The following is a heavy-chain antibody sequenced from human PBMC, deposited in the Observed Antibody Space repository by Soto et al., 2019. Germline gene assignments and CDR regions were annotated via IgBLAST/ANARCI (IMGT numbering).Heavy chain of an antibody. D-gene: IGHD5-12*01. Sequence: QVQLQESGPGLVKPSGTLSLTCAVSGGSISSSNWWSWVRQPPGKGLEWIGEIYHSGSTNYNPSLKSRVTISVDKAKNQFSLKLSSVTAADTAVYYCARARTIVGATIQGVAFDYWGQGTLVTVSS. CDR2: IYHSGST. J-gene: IGHJ4*02. V-gene: IGHV4-4*02. CDR3: ARARTIVGATIQGVAFDY. CDR1: GGSISSSNW.